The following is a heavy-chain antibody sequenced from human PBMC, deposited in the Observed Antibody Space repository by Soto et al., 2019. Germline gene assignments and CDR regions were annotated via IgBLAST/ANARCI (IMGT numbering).Heavy chain of an antibody. D-gene: IGHD3-10*01. V-gene: IGHV3-66*01. Sequence: PGGSLRVSCAASGFNVRSYYMSWVRQAPWKGLEWVSIIYSGGNTFYADSVKGRFTISRDNSKNTLYLQMNSLRAEDTAVYYCARGYSGSAPLDYWGQGTLVTVSS. CDR3: ARGYSGSAPLDY. CDR1: GFNVRSYY. J-gene: IGHJ4*02. CDR2: IYSGGNT.